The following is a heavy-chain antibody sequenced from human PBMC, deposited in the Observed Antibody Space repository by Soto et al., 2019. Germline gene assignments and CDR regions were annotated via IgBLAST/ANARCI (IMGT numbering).Heavy chain of an antibody. CDR2: IYYSGST. CDR3: ARDCSGGSCHAAFDI. D-gene: IGHD2-15*01. J-gene: IGHJ3*02. Sequence: PSETLSLTCTVSGGSISSGDYYWSWIRQPPGKGLEWIGYIYYSGSTYYNPSLKSRVTISVDTSKNQFSLKLSSVTAADTAVYYCARDCSGGSCHAAFDIWGQGTMVTVS. V-gene: IGHV4-30-4*01. CDR1: GGSISSGDYY.